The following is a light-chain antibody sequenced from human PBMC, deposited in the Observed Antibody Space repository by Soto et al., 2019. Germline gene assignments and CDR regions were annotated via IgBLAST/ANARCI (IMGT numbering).Light chain of an antibody. CDR2: GAS. CDR1: QSVSNS. J-gene: IGKJ4*01. Sequence: EIVMTQSPATLSVSPGGRATVSCRAGQSVSNSLAWYQQKPGQAPRLLIHGASTRATGVPATFSGSGSGTEFTLTIDSLQSEDFAVYYCHQYYNWPLTFGGGTKVDIK. V-gene: IGKV3-15*01. CDR3: HQYYNWPLT.